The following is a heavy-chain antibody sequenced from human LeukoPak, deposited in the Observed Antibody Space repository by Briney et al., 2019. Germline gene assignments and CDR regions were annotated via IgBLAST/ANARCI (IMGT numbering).Heavy chain of an antibody. CDR3: ARDDNCSGGSCYSV. Sequence: PSETLSLTCTVSGGSISSYYWSWIRQPPGKGLEWIGYIYYSGSTNYNPSLKSQVTISVDTSKNQFSLKLSSVTATDTAVYYCARDDNCSGGSCYSVWGQGTLVTVSS. J-gene: IGHJ4*02. CDR1: GGSISSYY. CDR2: IYYSGST. V-gene: IGHV4-59*01. D-gene: IGHD2-15*01.